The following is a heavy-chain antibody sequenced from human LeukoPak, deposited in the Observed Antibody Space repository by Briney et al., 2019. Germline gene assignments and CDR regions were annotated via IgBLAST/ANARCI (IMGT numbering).Heavy chain of an antibody. V-gene: IGHV3-48*04. D-gene: IGHD5-12*01. CDR2: ISSSSSTI. CDR3: ARDTPDIVATIGFDY. CDR1: GFILSNYT. Sequence: GGSLRLSCAASGFILSNYTMNWVRQAPGKGLEWLSYISSSSSTIYYADSVKGRFTISRDNAKNSLYLQMNSLRAEDTAVYYCARDTPDIVATIGFDYWGQGTLVTVSS. J-gene: IGHJ4*02.